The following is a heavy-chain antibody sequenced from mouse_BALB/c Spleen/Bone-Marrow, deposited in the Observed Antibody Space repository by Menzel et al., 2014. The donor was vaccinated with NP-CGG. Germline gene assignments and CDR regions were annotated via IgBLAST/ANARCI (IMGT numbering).Heavy chain of an antibody. D-gene: IGHD2-4*01. CDR2: INPYNGDT. V-gene: IGHV1-37*01. CDR1: GYSFTGYF. J-gene: IGHJ2*01. CDR3: GRGDDYDGDFDR. Sequence: VQLKESGPELGEPGGSVKKSCKASGYSFTGYFMNLVKQSPGKSLEWIGRINPYNGDTFYNQKFKGKATLTVDKSSSTAHMEPLSLTSEDSAVYYCGRGDDYDGDFDRWGQGTTLTVSS.